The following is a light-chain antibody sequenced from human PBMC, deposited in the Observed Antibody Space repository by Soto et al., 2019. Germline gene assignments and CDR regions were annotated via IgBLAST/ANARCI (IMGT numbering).Light chain of an antibody. CDR2: MIS. CDR3: MHATHPYP. CDR1: QSLVHSDGNTY. J-gene: IGKJ2*01. V-gene: IGKV2-24*01. Sequence: DFVMTQTPLSSPVTLGQPASISCRSSQSLVHSDGNTYLSWLHQRPGQPPRLLIDMISIRFSGVPDRFSGSGAGTDFTLKSSRVEAEDVEVYYCMHATHPYPFGQGTKLEIK.